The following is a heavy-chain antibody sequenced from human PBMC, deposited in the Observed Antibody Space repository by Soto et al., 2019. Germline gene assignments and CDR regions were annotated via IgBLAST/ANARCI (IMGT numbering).Heavy chain of an antibody. D-gene: IGHD3-22*01. CDR3: ARDASLTYYYDSSGYPSFDY. Sequence: VQLVESGGGVVQPGRSLRLSCAASGFTFSNYAMHWVRQARGKGLEWVSSISSSSSYIYYADSVKGRFTISRDNAKNSLYLQMNSLRAEDTAVYYCARDASLTYYYDSSGYPSFDYWGQGTLVTVSS. CDR2: ISSSSSYI. CDR1: GFTFSNYA. J-gene: IGHJ4*02. V-gene: IGHV3-21*01.